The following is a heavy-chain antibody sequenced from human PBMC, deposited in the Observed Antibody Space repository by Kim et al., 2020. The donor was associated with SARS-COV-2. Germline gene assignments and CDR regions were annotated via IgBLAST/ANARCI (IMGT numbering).Heavy chain of an antibody. CDR3: ARGRIAAAGYYYGMDV. CDR2: MNPNSGNT. CDR1: GYTFTSYD. V-gene: IGHV1-8*01. D-gene: IGHD6-13*01. J-gene: IGHJ6*02. Sequence: ASVKVSCKASGYTFTSYDINWVRQATGQGLEWMGWMNPNSGNTGYAQKFQGRVTMTRNTSISTAYMELSSLRSEDTAVYYCARGRIAAAGYYYGMDVWGQGTTVTVSS.